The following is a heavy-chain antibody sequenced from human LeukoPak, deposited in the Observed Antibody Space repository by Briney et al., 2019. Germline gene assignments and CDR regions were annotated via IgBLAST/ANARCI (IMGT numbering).Heavy chain of an antibody. CDR3: ARDGGERLFDY. J-gene: IGHJ4*02. V-gene: IGHV4-59*01. CDR2: IYYSGST. CDR1: GGSISSYY. D-gene: IGHD3-16*01. Sequence: PSETLSLTCTVSGGSISSYYWSWIRQPPGKGLEWIGYIYYSGSTNYNPSLKSRVTISVDTSKNQFSLKLSSVTAADTAVYYCARDGGERLFDYWGQGTLVTVSS.